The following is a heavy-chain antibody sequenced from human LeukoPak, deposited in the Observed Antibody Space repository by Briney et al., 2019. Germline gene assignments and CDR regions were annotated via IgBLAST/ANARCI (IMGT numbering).Heavy chain of an antibody. CDR3: ARGRYCGGDCYPLPFDY. CDR2: IYHSGST. D-gene: IGHD2-21*02. J-gene: IGHJ4*02. Sequence: PSGTLSLTCAVSGGSISSSNWWSWVRQPPGKGLEWIGEIYHSGSTNYNPSLKSRVTISVDKSKNQFSLKLSSVTAADTAVYYCARGRYCGGDCYPLPFDYWGQGTLVTVSS. V-gene: IGHV4-4*02. CDR1: GGSISSSNW.